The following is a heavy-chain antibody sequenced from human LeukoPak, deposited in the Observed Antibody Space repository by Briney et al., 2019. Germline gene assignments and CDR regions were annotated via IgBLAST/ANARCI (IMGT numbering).Heavy chain of an antibody. CDR2: ISSSSSYI. V-gene: IGHV3-21*01. CDR1: GFTFSSYS. CDR3: ARTPVADAFDI. J-gene: IGHJ3*02. D-gene: IGHD6-19*01. Sequence: GGSLRLSCAASGFTFSSYSMNWVRQAPGKGLEWVSSISSSSSYIYYAGSVKGRFTISRDNAKNSLYLQMNSLRAEDTAVYYCARTPVADAFDIWGQGTMVTVSS.